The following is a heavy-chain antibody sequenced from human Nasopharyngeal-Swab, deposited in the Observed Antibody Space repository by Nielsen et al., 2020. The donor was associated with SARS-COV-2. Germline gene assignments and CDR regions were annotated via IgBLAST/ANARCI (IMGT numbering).Heavy chain of an antibody. V-gene: IGHV4-31*02. Sequence: WIRQPPGKGLEWIGYIYYSGSTYYNPSLKSRVTISVDTSKNQFSLKLSSVTAADKAVCYCARATMIVVVIGAFDIWGQGTMVTVSS. D-gene: IGHD3-22*01. CDR2: IYYSGST. J-gene: IGHJ3*02. CDR3: ARATMIVVVIGAFDI.